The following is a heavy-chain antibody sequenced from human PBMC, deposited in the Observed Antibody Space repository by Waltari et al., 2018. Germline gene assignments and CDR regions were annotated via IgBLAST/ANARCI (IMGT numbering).Heavy chain of an antibody. CDR2: MNPNSGGT. CDR1: FIDHY. V-gene: IGHV1-2*02. D-gene: IGHD2-15*01. J-gene: IGHJ4*02. CDR3: ARDGGFDF. Sequence: FIDHYLHWVRQGPGQGLEWMGWMNPNSGGTNYAQKFQGRVIMTRDTSTSTAYMELSRITSDDTAIYYCARDGGFDFWGQGSLVTVPS.